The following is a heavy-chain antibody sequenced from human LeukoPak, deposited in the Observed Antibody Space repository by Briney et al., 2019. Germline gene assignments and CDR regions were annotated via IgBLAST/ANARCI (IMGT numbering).Heavy chain of an antibody. CDR3: AKNVWFGESSDAFDI. Sequence: ASVKVSCKASGYTFTCYYIHWVRQAPGQGLEWMGWINPNSGGTNSAQKFQGRVTMTRDTSISTAYMELSRLRSDDTAVYYCAKNVWFGESSDAFDIWGQGTMVTVSS. D-gene: IGHD3-10*01. J-gene: IGHJ3*02. CDR1: GYTFTCYY. V-gene: IGHV1-2*02. CDR2: INPNSGGT.